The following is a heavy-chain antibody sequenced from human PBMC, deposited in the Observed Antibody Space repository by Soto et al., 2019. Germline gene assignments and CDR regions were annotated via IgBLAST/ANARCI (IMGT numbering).Heavy chain of an antibody. D-gene: IGHD5-12*01. CDR1: GGSISSYY. CDR2: IYYSGST. CDR3: ASTYDIVATHYYYYGMDV. J-gene: IGHJ6*02. Sequence: PSETLSLTCTVSGGSISSYYWSWIRQPPGKGLEWIGYIYYSGSTNYNPSLKSRVTISVDTSKNQFSLKLSSVTAADTAVCYCASTYDIVATHYYYYGMDVWGQGTTVTVSS. V-gene: IGHV4-59*01.